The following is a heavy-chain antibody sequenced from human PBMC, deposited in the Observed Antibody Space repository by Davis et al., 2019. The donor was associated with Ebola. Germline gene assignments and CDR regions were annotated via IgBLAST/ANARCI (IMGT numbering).Heavy chain of an antibody. CDR3: ARGSLSSGWFQEYYFDS. Sequence: GESLKISCAASGFTFSSYSMNWVRQAPGKGLEWVANIKQDGSEKYYVDSVEGRFTISRDNAKNSLYLQMNNLRDEDTAVYYCARGSLSSGWFQEYYFDSWGQGTLVTVSS. CDR1: GFTFSSYS. J-gene: IGHJ4*02. D-gene: IGHD6-19*01. CDR2: IKQDGSEK. V-gene: IGHV3-7*01.